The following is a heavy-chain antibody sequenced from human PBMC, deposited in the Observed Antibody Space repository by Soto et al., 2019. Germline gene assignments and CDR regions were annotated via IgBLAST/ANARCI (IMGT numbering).Heavy chain of an antibody. CDR2: ISWDGGST. CDR3: ARDGYDYYYYYGLDV. J-gene: IGHJ6*02. CDR1: GFPFDDYT. V-gene: IGHV3-43*01. D-gene: IGHD5-12*01. Sequence: EVQLVESGGAVVQPGGSLRRSCAASGFPFDDYTMHWVRQAPGKGLEWVSLISWDGGSTDYADSVKGRFTISRDNSKKSLFLEMNSLRTEDTALYYCARDGYDYYYYYGLDVWGQGTTVTVSS.